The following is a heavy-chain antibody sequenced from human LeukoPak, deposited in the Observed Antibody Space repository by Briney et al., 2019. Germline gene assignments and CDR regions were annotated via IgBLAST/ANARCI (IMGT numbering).Heavy chain of an antibody. Sequence: SVTVSCKASGGTFSSYAISWVRQAPGQGLEWMGGIIPIFGTANYAQKFQGRVTITTDESTSTAYMELSSLRSEDTAVYYCARELGGYSYGHFDYWGQGTLVTVSS. V-gene: IGHV1-69*05. D-gene: IGHD5-18*01. CDR1: GGTFSSYA. J-gene: IGHJ4*02. CDR2: IIPIFGTA. CDR3: ARELGGYSYGHFDY.